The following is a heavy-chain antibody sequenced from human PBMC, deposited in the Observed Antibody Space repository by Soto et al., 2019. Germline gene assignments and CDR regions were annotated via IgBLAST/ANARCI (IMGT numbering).Heavy chain of an antibody. Sequence: GGSLRLSCAASGFTFSSYGMHWVRQAPGKGLEWVAVISYDGSNKYYADSVKGRFTISRDNSKNTLYLQMNSLRAEDTAVYYCAKDHGSSWYEIDYWGQGTLVTVSS. CDR2: ISYDGSNK. CDR1: GFTFSSYG. CDR3: AKDHGSSWYEIDY. J-gene: IGHJ4*02. V-gene: IGHV3-30*18. D-gene: IGHD6-13*01.